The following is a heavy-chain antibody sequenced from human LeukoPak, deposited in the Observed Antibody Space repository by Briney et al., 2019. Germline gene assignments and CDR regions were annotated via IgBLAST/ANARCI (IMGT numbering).Heavy chain of an antibody. J-gene: IGHJ4*02. CDR3: ARWWVGERWLQSGRDYFDY. D-gene: IGHD5-24*01. CDR2: IYYTGSI. Sequence: KASETLSLTCTLSAGSISSSSYYWGWLRRPPGKGLEWIGSIYYTGSIYYNPSLKSRVTISVDTSKHQFSLKLSSVTAADTAVYYCARWWVGERWLQSGRDYFDYWGQGTLVTVSS. V-gene: IGHV4-39*07. CDR1: AGSISSSSYY.